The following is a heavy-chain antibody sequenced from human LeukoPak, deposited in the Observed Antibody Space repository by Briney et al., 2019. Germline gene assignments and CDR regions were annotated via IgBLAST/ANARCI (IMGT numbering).Heavy chain of an antibody. D-gene: IGHD3-10*01. V-gene: IGHV3-23*01. J-gene: IGHJ4*02. CDR1: GFTFTTYA. CDR2: VSGGGGTT. CDR3: ANTYYGSGRYFLAGY. Sequence: GGSLRLSCAASGFTFTTYAMTWVRQAPGKGLEWVSTVSGGGGTTYYADSVEGRFTISRDNSKNTLYLQMNSLRAEDTAIYYCANTYYGSGRYFLAGYWGQGSLVTVSS.